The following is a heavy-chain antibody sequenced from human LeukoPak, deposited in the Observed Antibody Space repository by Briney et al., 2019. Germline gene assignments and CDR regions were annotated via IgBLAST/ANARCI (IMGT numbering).Heavy chain of an antibody. V-gene: IGHV3-11*04. Sequence: SGGSLRLSCAASGFTFSDYYMSWIRQAPGKGLEWVSYISSSGSTIYYADSVKGRFTISRDNAKNSLYLQMNSLRAEDTAVYYCARDRPSTVVTPMDYWGQGTLVTVSS. CDR3: ARDRPSTVVTPMDY. D-gene: IGHD4-23*01. J-gene: IGHJ4*02. CDR2: ISSSGSTI. CDR1: GFTFSDYY.